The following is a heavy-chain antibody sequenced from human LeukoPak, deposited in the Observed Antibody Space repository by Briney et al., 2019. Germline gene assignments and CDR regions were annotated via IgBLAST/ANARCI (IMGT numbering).Heavy chain of an antibody. CDR1: GYTLTELS. J-gene: IGHJ6*02. CDR2: FDPEDGET. CDR3: ATDLDYYDLQGGMDV. Sequence: ASVKVSCKVSGYTLTELSMHWVRQAPGKGLEWMGGFDPEDGETSYAQKFQGRVTMTEDTSTDTAYMELSSLRSEDTAVYYCATDLDYYDLQGGMDVWGQGTTVTVSS. V-gene: IGHV1-24*01. D-gene: IGHD3-22*01.